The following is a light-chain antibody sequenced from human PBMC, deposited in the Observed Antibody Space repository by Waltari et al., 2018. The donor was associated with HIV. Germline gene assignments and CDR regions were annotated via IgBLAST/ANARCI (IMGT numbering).Light chain of an antibody. CDR2: KDN. Sequence: SFELTQPSSVSVSPGQTARITCSGDVLARKYARWFQKKPGQAPLLLIYKDNERPSGIPERFSGSSSGTTVTLTISGAQVEDEADYSCYSAADSDEVFGGGTKLTVL. CDR3: YSAADSDEV. CDR1: VLARKY. J-gene: IGLJ3*02. V-gene: IGLV3-27*01.